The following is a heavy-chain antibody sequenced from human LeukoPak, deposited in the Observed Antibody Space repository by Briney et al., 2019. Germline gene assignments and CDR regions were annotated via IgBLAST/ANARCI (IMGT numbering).Heavy chain of an antibody. V-gene: IGHV4-59*01. CDR3: AGTNYPFKVFDI. Sequence: PSETLSLTCTVSGGSISSYYWSWIRQPPGKGLEWIGYIYYSGSTNYNPSLKSRVTISVDTSKNQFSLKLSSVTAADTGVYYCAGTNYPFKVFDIWGQGQWSPSLQ. CDR2: IYYSGST. D-gene: IGHD5-24*01. J-gene: IGHJ3*02. CDR1: GGSISSYY.